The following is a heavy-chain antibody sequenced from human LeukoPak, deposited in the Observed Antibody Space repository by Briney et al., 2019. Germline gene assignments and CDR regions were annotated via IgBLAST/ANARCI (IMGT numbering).Heavy chain of an antibody. CDR1: GFTFSSYA. J-gene: IGHJ3*02. V-gene: IGHV3-23*01. Sequence: GGSLRLSCAASGFTFSSYAMSWVRQAPGKGLEWVSAISGSGGSTYYADSVKGRFTISRDNSKNTLYLQMNSLGAEDTAVYYCAKAVSSSKDAFDIWGQGTMVTVSS. CDR3: AKAVSSSKDAFDI. D-gene: IGHD6-13*01. CDR2: ISGSGGST.